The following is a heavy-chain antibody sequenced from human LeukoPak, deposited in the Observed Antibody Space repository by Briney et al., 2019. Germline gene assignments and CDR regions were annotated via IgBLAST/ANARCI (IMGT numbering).Heavy chain of an antibody. Sequence: GGSLRLSCVASGFTFRTYGMHWVRQAPGKGLEWVAVISYDGSNKYYADSVKGRFTISRDNSKNTLYLQMSSLRAEDTAVYYCTRDVGVVMFDYWGQGTLVTVSS. J-gene: IGHJ4*02. CDR1: GFTFRTYG. D-gene: IGHD3-3*01. CDR2: ISYDGSNK. CDR3: TRDVGVVMFDY. V-gene: IGHV3-33*05.